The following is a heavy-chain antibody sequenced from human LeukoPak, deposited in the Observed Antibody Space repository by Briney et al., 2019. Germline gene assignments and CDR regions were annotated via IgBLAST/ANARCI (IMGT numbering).Heavy chain of an antibody. CDR3: AKAPVTSCRGAFCYPFDY. V-gene: IGHV3-23*01. D-gene: IGHD2-21*01. CDR2: SSSSDDGK. CDR1: GLSLNNYA. J-gene: IGHJ4*01. Sequence: GGTLRLSCTASGLSLNNYAMSWVRQVPGKGLEWVSASSSSDDGKWYAESVRGRFTISRDTSKNTVYLQMNSLRVEDAGVYYCAKAPVTSCRGAFCYPFDYWGHGTLVTVSS.